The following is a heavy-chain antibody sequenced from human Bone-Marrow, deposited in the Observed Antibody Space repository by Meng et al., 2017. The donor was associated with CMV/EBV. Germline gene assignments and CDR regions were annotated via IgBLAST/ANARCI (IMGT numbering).Heavy chain of an antibody. J-gene: IGHJ6*02. V-gene: IGHV3-7*01. CDR3: ARDRLTIFGVVIINNYYYGMDV. Sequence: GESLKISCAASGFTFSSYWMSWVRQAPGKGLEWVANIKQDGSEKYYVDSVKGRFTISRDNAKNSLYLQMNSLRAEDTAVYYCARDRLTIFGVVIINNYYYGMDVWGQGTTVTVSS. D-gene: IGHD3-3*01. CDR2: IKQDGSEK. CDR1: GFTFSSYW.